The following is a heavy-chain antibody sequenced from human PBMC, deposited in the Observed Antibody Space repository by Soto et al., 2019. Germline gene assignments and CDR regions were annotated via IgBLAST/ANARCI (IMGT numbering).Heavy chain of an antibody. CDR3: AKPRRRYGDYKPGYAFDI. V-gene: IGHV3-9*01. CDR2: ISWNSGSI. D-gene: IGHD4-17*01. CDR1: GFTFDDYA. Sequence: EVQLVESGGGLVQPGRSLRLSCAASGFTFDDYAMHWVRQAPGKGLEWVSGISWNSGSIGYADSVKGRFTISRDNAKNSLYLQMNSLRAEDTALYYCAKPRRRYGDYKPGYAFDIWGQGTMVTVSS. J-gene: IGHJ3*02.